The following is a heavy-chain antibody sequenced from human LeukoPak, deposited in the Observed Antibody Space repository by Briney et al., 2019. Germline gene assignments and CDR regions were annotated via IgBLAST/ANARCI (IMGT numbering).Heavy chain of an antibody. CDR1: GFTFSRFW. D-gene: IGHD4-17*01. V-gene: IGHV3-23*01. CDR2: ISAGGGST. J-gene: IGHJ4*02. CDR3: ARDDYGETFDY. Sequence: GGSLRLSCAASGFTFSRFWMTWVRQAPGKGLEWVSGISAGGGSTYYADSVKGRFTISRDNSKNTLYLQMNSLRAEDTAVYYCARDDYGETFDYWGQGTLVTVSS.